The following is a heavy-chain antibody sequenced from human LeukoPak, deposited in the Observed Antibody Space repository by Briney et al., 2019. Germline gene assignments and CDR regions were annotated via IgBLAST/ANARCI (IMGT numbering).Heavy chain of an antibody. CDR3: ARGPYAYTSSATLGSYNWFDP. CDR2: IYPGDSHT. D-gene: IGHD2-2*02. J-gene: IGHJ5*02. V-gene: IGHV5-51*01. Sequence: GESLKISCKGSGYSFPNYWIGWVRQMPGKGLEWMGIIYPGDSHTRYSPSFQDQVTISVDKSISTAYLQWSSLKASDTAMHYCARGPYAYTSSATLGSYNWFDPWGQGSLVTVSS. CDR1: GYSFPNYW.